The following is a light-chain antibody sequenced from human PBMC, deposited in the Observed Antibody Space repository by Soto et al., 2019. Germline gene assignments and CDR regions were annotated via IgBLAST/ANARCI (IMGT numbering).Light chain of an antibody. CDR2: EVT. Sequence: QSVLTQPPSVSGSPGQSVTISCTGTSSDVGKYDRVSWYQQPPGTAPKLIIYEVTNRPSGVPARFSGSKSGNTASLTISGLQAEDEADYYCSSYTSTSRYVFGDGTKVTVL. CDR1: SSDVGKYDR. CDR3: SSYTSTSRYV. J-gene: IGLJ1*01. V-gene: IGLV2-18*02.